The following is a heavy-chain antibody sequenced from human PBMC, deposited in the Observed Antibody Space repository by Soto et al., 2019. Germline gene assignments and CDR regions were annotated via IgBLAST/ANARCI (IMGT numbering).Heavy chain of an antibody. CDR1: GDSYSISTYS. Sequence: SETLSLTCNLSGDSYSISTYSWSWIRQPPGKALQWIGFIYQSGVTSYNPSLASRVSISLDRSNNQCSLKLKSVTAADTAVYFCAGMPYTSGLRFDPWGPGTLVTVSS. D-gene: IGHD6-19*01. CDR3: AGMPYTSGLRFDP. J-gene: IGHJ5*02. CDR2: IYQSGVT. V-gene: IGHV4-30-2*01.